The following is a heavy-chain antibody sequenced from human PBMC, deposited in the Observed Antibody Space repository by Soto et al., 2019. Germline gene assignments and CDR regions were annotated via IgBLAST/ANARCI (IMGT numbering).Heavy chain of an antibody. J-gene: IGHJ6*02. CDR1: GGTFSSYA. CDR2: IIPIFGTA. V-gene: IGHV1-69*12. CDR3: ARYCSGGSCFGERREFYYYGMDV. Sequence: QVQLVQSGAEVKKPGSSVKVSCKASGGTFSSYAISWVRQAPGQGLEWMGGIIPIFGTANYAQKFQGRVTITADESTSTAYMELSSLRSEDTAVYYCARYCSGGSCFGERREFYYYGMDVWGQGTTVTVSS. D-gene: IGHD2-15*01.